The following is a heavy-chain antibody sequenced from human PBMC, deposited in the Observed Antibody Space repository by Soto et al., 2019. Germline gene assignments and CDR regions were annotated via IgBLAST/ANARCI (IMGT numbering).Heavy chain of an antibody. V-gene: IGHV1-8*01. CDR3: ARRPQGYGDYTHFDY. Sequence: QVQLVQSGAEVKKPGASVKVSCKASGYTFSSYDINWVRQATGQGLEWMGWMNPNSGNTGYAQKFQGRVTIXXNXSXXTAYMELSSLRSEDTAVYYCARRPQGYGDYTHFDYWGQGTLVTVSS. D-gene: IGHD4-17*01. CDR2: MNPNSGNT. J-gene: IGHJ4*02. CDR1: GYTFSSYD.